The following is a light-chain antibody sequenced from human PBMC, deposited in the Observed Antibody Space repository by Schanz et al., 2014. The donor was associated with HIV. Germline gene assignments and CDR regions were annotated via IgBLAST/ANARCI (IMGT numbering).Light chain of an antibody. CDR3: QQYASSAWT. V-gene: IGKV1-39*01. J-gene: IGKJ1*01. Sequence: DIQMTQSPSSLSASVGDRVTITCRASQSISSYLNWYQQKPGKAPKLLIYAASSLQSGVPSRFSGSGSGTEFTLTISSLQPDDSATYYCQQYASSAWTFGQGTRVEIK. CDR1: QSISSY. CDR2: AAS.